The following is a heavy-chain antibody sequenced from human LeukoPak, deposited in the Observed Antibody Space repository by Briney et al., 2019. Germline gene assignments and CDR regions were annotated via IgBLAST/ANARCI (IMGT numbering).Heavy chain of an antibody. CDR3: ARGHYYDTSAYFYYYAMDV. Sequence: PGGSLRLSCAASGFTFSNYAMHWVRQAPGEGLEWVALIWFDGTEAYYADSVKGRFTISRDNSKHTHYLQMNSLRAEDTAVYYCARGHYYDTSAYFYYYAMDVWGQGTTVLASS. D-gene: IGHD3-16*01. CDR2: IWFDGTEA. CDR1: GFTFSNYA. J-gene: IGHJ6*02. V-gene: IGHV3-33*01.